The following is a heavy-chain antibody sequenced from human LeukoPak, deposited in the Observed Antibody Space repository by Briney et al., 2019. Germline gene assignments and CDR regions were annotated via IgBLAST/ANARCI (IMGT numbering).Heavy chain of an antibody. V-gene: IGHV4-39*01. CDR3: ARQHCGGDCYYYFDY. J-gene: IGHJ4*02. CDR1: GGSISSSTYY. CDR2: IYYSGST. Sequence: PSETLSLTCTVSGGSISSSTYYWGWIRQPLGKGLEWIGSIYYSGSTSYNPSLKSRVTISVDTSKNQFSLTLSSVTAADTAVYNCARQHCGGDCYYYFDYWGQGTLVTVPS. D-gene: IGHD2-21*02.